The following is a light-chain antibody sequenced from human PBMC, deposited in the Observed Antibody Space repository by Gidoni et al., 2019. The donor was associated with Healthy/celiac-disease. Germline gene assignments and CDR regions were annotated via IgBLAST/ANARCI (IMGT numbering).Light chain of an antibody. J-gene: IGKJ5*01. CDR3: QQYYSYSIT. V-gene: IGKV1-8*01. CDR2: AAS. Sequence: ALRITQSPSSLSASTGDSVTITCRASQGISSYLAWYQQKPGKAPKLLIYAASTLQSGVPSRFSGSGSGTDFTLTISCLQSEDFATYYCQQYYSYSITFGQGTRLEIK. CDR1: QGISSY.